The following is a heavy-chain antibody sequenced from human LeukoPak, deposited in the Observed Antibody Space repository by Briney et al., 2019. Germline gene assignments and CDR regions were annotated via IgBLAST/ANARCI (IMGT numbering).Heavy chain of an antibody. J-gene: IGHJ4*02. CDR2: ISANNGNT. V-gene: IGHV1-18*01. D-gene: IGHD6-13*01. CDR3: GRGIVAAGSMSY. Sequence: GASVKVSCKASGYTFTSYGITWVRQAPGQGLEWMGWISANNGNTNSAQKLQGRVTMTTDTSTSTAYMELRSLRSDDTAVHYCGRGIVAAGSMSYWGQGTLVTVSS. CDR1: GYTFTSYG.